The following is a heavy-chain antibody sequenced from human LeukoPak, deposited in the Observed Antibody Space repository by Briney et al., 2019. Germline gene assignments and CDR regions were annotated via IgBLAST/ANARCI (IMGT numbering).Heavy chain of an antibody. D-gene: IGHD3-16*01. CDR3: ARDGGYFNY. CDR2: IYFSGST. Sequence: PSETLSLTCTVSGGSISSDYWSWIRQPPGKGLEWIGYIYFSGSTNYNPSLKSRVTISVDTSKTQLSLKLSSVTAADTAVYYCARDGGYFNYWGQGTLVTVSS. J-gene: IGHJ4*02. V-gene: IGHV4-59*01. CDR1: GGSISSDY.